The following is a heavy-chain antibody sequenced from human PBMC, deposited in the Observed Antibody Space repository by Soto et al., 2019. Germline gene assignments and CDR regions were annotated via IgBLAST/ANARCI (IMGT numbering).Heavy chain of an antibody. Sequence: QVQLVESGGGLVKPGGSLRLSCAASGFTFSDSYMSWIRQAPGKGLEWVSYISTGSTYKNYADSVKGRFTISRDNAKNSLYLQMNSLRAEDTAVYYCARDNSYGDYGTDWGQGTLVTVSS. J-gene: IGHJ4*02. V-gene: IGHV3-11*06. CDR2: ISTGSTYK. CDR3: ARDNSYGDYGTD. D-gene: IGHD4-17*01. CDR1: GFTFSDSY.